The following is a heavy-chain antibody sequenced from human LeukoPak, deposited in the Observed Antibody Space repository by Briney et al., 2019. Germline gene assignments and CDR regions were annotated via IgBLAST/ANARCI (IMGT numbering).Heavy chain of an antibody. V-gene: IGHV3-23*01. D-gene: IGHD5-12*01. J-gene: IGHJ4*02. CDR2: ISGSGGST. Sequence: GGSLRLSCAASGFTFSSYAMSWVRQAPGKGLEWVSAISGSGGSTYYADSVKGRFTISRDNARKLLYLQMNSLRAEDTAVYYCARRGSGYTEPIDYWGQGTLVTVSS. CDR3: ARRGSGYTEPIDY. CDR1: GFTFSSYA.